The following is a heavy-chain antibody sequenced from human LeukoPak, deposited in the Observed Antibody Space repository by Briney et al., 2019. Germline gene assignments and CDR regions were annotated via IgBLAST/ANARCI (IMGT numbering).Heavy chain of an antibody. CDR2: IYTSRST. J-gene: IGHJ4*02. CDR3: ARDRVRDYDFWSGHEYYFDY. CDR1: GGSISSGSYY. V-gene: IGHV4-61*02. Sequence: PSQTLSLTCTVSGGSISSGSYYLTWIRQPAGKGLEWIGRIYTSRSTNYNPSLKSRVTISVDTSNNQFSLKLSSVTAADTAVYYCARDRVRDYDFWSGHEYYFDYWGQGTLVTVSS. D-gene: IGHD3-3*01.